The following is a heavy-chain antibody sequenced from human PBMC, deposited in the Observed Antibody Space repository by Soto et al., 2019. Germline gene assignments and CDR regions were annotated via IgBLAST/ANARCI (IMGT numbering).Heavy chain of an antibody. CDR3: ARPPMLLDYSGSGSQPGY. V-gene: IGHV5-10-1*01. Sequence: VESLKISCKGSGYSFTSYWISWVRQMPGKGLEWMGRIDPSDSYTNYSPSFQGHVTISADKSISTAYLQWSSLKASDTAMYYCARPPMLLDYSGSGSQPGYWDTGTLVTTSS. CDR1: GYSFTSYW. D-gene: IGHD3-10*01. J-gene: IGHJ4*02. CDR2: IDPSDSYT.